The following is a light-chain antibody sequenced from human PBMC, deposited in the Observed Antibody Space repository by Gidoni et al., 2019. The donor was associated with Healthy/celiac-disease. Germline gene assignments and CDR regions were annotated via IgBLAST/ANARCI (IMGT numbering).Light chain of an antibody. Sequence: QSVLTQPPSVSGAPGPRVTISCTGSSSNIGAGYDVHWSQQLPGTAPKLLIYGNNNRPSGVPDRFSGSKSGTSASLAITGLQAEDEADYYCQSYDSSLSGLYVFGTGTKVTVL. CDR3: QSYDSSLSGLYV. CDR2: GNN. J-gene: IGLJ1*01. CDR1: SSNIGAGYD. V-gene: IGLV1-40*01.